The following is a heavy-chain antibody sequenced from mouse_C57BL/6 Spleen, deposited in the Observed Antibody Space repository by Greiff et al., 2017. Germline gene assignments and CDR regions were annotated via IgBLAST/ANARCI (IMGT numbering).Heavy chain of an antibody. J-gene: IGHJ2*01. CDR2: IDPNSGGT. V-gene: IGHV1-72*01. CDR1: GYTFTSSW. Sequence: QVQLKESGAELVKPGASVKLSCKASGYTFTSSWMHWVKQRPGRGLEWIGRIDPNSGGTKYNEKFKSKATLTVDKPSSTAYMQLSSLTSEDSAVYYCARGSLDSSGYVGYWGQGTTLTVSS. CDR3: ARGSLDSSGYVGY. D-gene: IGHD3-2*02.